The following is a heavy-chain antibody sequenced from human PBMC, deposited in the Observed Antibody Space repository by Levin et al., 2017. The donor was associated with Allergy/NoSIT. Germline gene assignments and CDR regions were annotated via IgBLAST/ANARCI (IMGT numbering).Heavy chain of an antibody. Sequence: GSLRLSCTVSGGSISSYYWSWIRQPPGKGLEWIGYIYYSGSTNYNPSLKSRVTISVDTSKNQFSLKLSSVTAADTAVYYCARDKLGGWFDPWGQGTLVTVSS. J-gene: IGHJ5*02. V-gene: IGHV4-59*01. CDR2: IYYSGST. D-gene: IGHD1-7*01. CDR1: GGSISSYY. CDR3: ARDKLGGWFDP.